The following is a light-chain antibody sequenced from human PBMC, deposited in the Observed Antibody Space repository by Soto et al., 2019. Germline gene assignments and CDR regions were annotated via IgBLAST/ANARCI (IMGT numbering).Light chain of an antibody. J-gene: IGKJ3*01. CDR1: QSISSW. V-gene: IGKV1-5*03. CDR3: QQYNSYPFA. Sequence: DIQMTQYPSTLSASVGDRVTITCRASQSISSWLAWYQQKPGKAPKLLNYKASSLESGVQSRFSGSGSGIEYAHNISRLQSVDFPTYYCQQYNSYPFAFGHDTKVYI. CDR2: KAS.